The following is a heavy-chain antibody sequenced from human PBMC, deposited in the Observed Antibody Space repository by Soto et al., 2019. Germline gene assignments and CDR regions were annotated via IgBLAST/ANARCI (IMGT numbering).Heavy chain of an antibody. V-gene: IGHV4-30-4*01. CDR2: IYFSGTT. CDR1: GGSVSNGAYF. D-gene: IGHD2-2*01. Sequence: SETLSLTCTVSGGSVSNGAYFWNWIRQPPGKGLEWIGYIYFSGTTYYNPSLKSRLKISVDTAKNQFSLQLSSVTAADTAVYYCARQDCSGTTCHDFDSWGQGTLVTVSS. CDR3: ARQDCSGTTCHDFDS. J-gene: IGHJ4*02.